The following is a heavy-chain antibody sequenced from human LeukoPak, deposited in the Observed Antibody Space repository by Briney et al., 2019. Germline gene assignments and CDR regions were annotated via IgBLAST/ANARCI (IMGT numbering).Heavy chain of an antibody. Sequence: NPSETLSLTCTVSDYSISSGDYYWGWIRQPPGKGLEWIGSIFHSGSTYYNPSLKSRVTISVDKSKNQFSLKLSSVTAADTAVYYCARDRWELRREGFDYWGQGTLVTVSS. CDR3: ARDRWELRREGFDY. CDR2: IFHSGST. V-gene: IGHV4-38-2*02. D-gene: IGHD1-26*01. J-gene: IGHJ4*02. CDR1: DYSISSGDYY.